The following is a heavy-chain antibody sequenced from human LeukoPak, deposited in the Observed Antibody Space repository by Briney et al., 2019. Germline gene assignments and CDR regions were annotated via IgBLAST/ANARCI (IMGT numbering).Heavy chain of an antibody. Sequence: ASVKVSCKASGGTFSSYAISWVRQAPGQGLEWMGGIIPIFGTANYAQKFQGRVTITADESTSTAYMELSSLRSEDTAVYYCARDWWELARIPRAFDIWGQGTMVTVSS. CDR3: ARDWWELARIPRAFDI. D-gene: IGHD1-26*01. V-gene: IGHV1-69*13. J-gene: IGHJ3*02. CDR1: GGTFSSYA. CDR2: IIPIFGTA.